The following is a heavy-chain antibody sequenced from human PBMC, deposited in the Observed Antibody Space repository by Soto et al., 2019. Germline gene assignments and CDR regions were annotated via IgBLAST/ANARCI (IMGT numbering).Heavy chain of an antibody. CDR1: GGSLSSSSW. CDR3: VHHGGVPYYHDF. Sequence: LSLTCAVSGGSLSSSSWWSWVRQPPGKTLEWLGEIFYSGSTKYNPSLNSRVTISADQSKNDFSLRLSSVTAADTAVYYCVHHGGVPYYHDFWGQGRLVTVSS. CDR2: IFYSGST. J-gene: IGHJ4*02. V-gene: IGHV4-4*02. D-gene: IGHD2-8*01.